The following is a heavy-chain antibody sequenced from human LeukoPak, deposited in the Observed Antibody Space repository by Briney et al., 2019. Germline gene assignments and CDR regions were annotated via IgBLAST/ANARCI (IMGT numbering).Heavy chain of an antibody. Sequence: PGTSLRLSCTASGFTFSGYGMHWVPQAPGKGLEWVALIWYDGSSKYYADSVKGRFTISRDNSKNTLYLQVDSLRAEDTAVYYCARARGTTPNYFDSWGQGTLVTVSS. J-gene: IGHJ4*02. CDR1: GFTFSGYG. V-gene: IGHV3-33*01. CDR2: IWYDGSSK. D-gene: IGHD3-16*01. CDR3: ARARGTTPNYFDS.